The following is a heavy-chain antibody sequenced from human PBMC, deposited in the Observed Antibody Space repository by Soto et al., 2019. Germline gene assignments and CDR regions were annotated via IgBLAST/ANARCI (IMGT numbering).Heavy chain of an antibody. D-gene: IGHD3-22*01. Sequence: GEALKISCKGSGYSLAGYWITWVRQKPGKGLEWMGRIDPSDSQTYYSPSFRGHVTISVTKSITTVFLQWSSLRASDTAMYYCARQIYDSDTGPNFQYYFDSWGQGTPVTVSS. CDR2: IDPSDSQT. CDR1: GYSLAGYW. CDR3: ARQIYDSDTGPNFQYYFDS. V-gene: IGHV5-10-1*01. J-gene: IGHJ4*02.